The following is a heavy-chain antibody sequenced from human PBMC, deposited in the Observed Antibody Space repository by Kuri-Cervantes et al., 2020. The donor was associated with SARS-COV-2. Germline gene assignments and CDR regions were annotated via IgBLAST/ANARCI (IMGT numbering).Heavy chain of an antibody. J-gene: IGHJ4*02. D-gene: IGHD6-19*01. CDR3: ARDLAPVAGTTSDN. CDR1: GYSISSGYY. V-gene: IGHV4-38-2*02. Sequence: SETLSLTCAVSGYSISSGYYWGWVRQPPGKGLEWIGSIYHSGSTYYNPSLMSRVTISVDTSKNQLSLKLTSVTASDTAVYYCARDLAPVAGTTSDNWGQGTLVTVSS. CDR2: IYHSGST.